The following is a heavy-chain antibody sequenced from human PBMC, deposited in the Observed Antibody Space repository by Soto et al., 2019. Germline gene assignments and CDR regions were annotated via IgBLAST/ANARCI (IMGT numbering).Heavy chain of an antibody. V-gene: IGHV4-34*01. CDR2: INHSGST. J-gene: IGHJ4*02. CDR3: ARGGHYDILTGYSPEYYIDY. D-gene: IGHD3-9*01. Sequence: SETLSLTCAVYGGSFSGYYRSWTRQPPGKGLEWIGEINHSGSTNYNPSLKSRVTISVDTSRNQFSLKLSSVTAADTAVHFCARGGHYDILTGYSPEYYIDYWGQGTLVTVSS. CDR1: GGSFSGYY.